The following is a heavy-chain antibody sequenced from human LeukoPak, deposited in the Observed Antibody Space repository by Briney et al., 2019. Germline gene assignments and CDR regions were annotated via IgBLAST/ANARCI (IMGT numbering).Heavy chain of an antibody. CDR1: GGSISSYY. V-gene: IGHV4-59*01. CDR2: IYYSGST. Sequence: PSEALSLTCTVSGGSISSYYWSWIRQPPGKGLEWIGYIYYSGSTNYNPSLKSRVTISVDTSKNQFSLKLSSVTAADTAVYYCARDLYCGGDCYLFDLWGRGTLVTVSS. CDR3: ARDLYCGGDCYLFDL. D-gene: IGHD2-21*02. J-gene: IGHJ2*01.